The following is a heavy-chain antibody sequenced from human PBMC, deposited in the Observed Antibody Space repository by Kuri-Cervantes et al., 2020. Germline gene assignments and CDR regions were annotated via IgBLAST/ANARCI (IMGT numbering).Heavy chain of an antibody. CDR1: GGSLSGYY. V-gene: IGHV4-34*01. D-gene: IGHD1-26*01. J-gene: IGHJ4*02. CDR3: ARGRGATGY. Sequence: GSLRLSCAVYGGSLSGYYWSWIRQPPGKGLEWIGVINHSGSTNYNPSLKSRVTISVDTSKNQFSLKLSSVTAADTAVYYCARGRGATGYWGQGTLVTVSS. CDR2: INHSGST.